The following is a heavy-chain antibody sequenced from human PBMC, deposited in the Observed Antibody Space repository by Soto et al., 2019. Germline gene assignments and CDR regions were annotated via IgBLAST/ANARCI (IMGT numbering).Heavy chain of an antibody. CDR3: ARDGHDFWSGYQHWFDP. Sequence: QVQLQESGPGLVKPSQTLSLTCTVSGGSISSGDYYWSWIRQPPGKGLEWIGYIYYSGSTYYNPSLKSRVTISVDTSKNQCSLKLSSVTAADTAVYYCARDGHDFWSGYQHWFDPWGQGTLVTVSS. CDR2: IYYSGST. D-gene: IGHD3-3*01. J-gene: IGHJ5*02. V-gene: IGHV4-30-4*01. CDR1: GGSISSGDYY.